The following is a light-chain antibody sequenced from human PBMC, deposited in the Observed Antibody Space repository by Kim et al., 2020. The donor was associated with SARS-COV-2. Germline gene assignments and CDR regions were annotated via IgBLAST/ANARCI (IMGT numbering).Light chain of an antibody. J-gene: IGLJ3*02. CDR2: DSN. CDR1: TSNIGSNY. V-gene: IGLV1-47*01. CDR3: AAWDDSLSGLWV. Sequence: QSVLTQAPSASGTAGQRVTISCSGTTSNIGSNYVYWYQQLPGTAPKLLIYDSNQRPSGVSDRFSGSKSGTSASLAISGLRSEDEADYYCAAWDDSLSGLWVFGVGTQLTVL.